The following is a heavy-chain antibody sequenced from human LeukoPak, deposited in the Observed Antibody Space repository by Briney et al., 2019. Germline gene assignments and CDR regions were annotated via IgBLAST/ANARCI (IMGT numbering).Heavy chain of an antibody. D-gene: IGHD3-3*01. CDR3: ARSATDAFDI. V-gene: IGHV3-74*01. Sequence: PGGSLRLSCAASGFIFRSFWMHWVRQDPGKGLVWVSHMNGDGTSISYADSVKGRFTISRDNAKNTLYLQMNRLKAEDTAVYYCARSATDAFDIWGQGTMVTVSS. J-gene: IGHJ3*02. CDR1: GFIFRSFW. CDR2: MNGDGTSI.